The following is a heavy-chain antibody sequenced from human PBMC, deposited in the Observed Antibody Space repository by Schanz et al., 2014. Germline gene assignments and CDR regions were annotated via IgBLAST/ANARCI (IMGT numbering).Heavy chain of an antibody. V-gene: IGHV1-69*02. Sequence: QVQLVPSEAEVKKPGSSVKVSCKASGRTFSSYTISWVRQARGQGLEWVGRFIPILDVGNYAQQFQGRVTFTADKSTSTAYMELSSLRYEDTALYYCARGTMPGTFDIWGQGTMVTVSS. D-gene: IGHD2-2*01. CDR1: GRTFSSYT. CDR2: FIPILDVG. CDR3: ARGTMPGTFDI. J-gene: IGHJ3*02.